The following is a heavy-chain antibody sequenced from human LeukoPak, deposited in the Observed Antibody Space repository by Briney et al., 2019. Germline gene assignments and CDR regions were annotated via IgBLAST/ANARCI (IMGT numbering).Heavy chain of an antibody. J-gene: IGHJ5*02. V-gene: IGHV4-59*08. CDR2: IYYSGST. D-gene: IGHD5-24*01. Sequence: SETLSLTCTVSGGSISSYYWSWIRQPPGKGLEWIGYIYYSGSTNYNPSLKSRVTISVDTSKNQFSLKQSSVTAADTAVYYCARCGLHYNWFDPWGQGTLVTVSS. CDR3: ARCGLHYNWFDP. CDR1: GGSISSYY.